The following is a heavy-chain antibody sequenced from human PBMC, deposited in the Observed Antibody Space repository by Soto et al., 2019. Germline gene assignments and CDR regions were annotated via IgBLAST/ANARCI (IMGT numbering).Heavy chain of an antibody. V-gene: IGHV6-1*01. Sequence: SQTLSLTCAISGDSVSSNSAAWNWIRQSPSRGLEWLGRTYYRSKWYNDYAVSVESRITINPDTSKNQFSLQLNSVTPEDTAVYYCAKAPLAGFNYYYGMDVWGQGTTVTVSS. CDR2: TYYRSKWYN. J-gene: IGHJ6*02. D-gene: IGHD6-19*01. CDR3: AKAPLAGFNYYYGMDV. CDR1: GDSVSSNSAA.